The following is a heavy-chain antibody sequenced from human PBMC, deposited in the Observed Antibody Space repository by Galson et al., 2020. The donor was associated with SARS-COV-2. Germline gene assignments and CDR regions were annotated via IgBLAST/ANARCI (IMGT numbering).Heavy chain of an antibody. D-gene: IGHD3-9*01. CDR2: IYYSGST. V-gene: IGHV4-39*01. CDR1: GGSISSSSYY. CDR3: ATTLTFYDVLPGYRLPWFDP. Sequence: SQTLSLTCTVSGGSISSSSYYWGWIRQPPGKGLEWIGSIYYSGSTYYNPSLKSRVTISVDTSKNQFSLKLSSVTAADTAVYYCATTLTFYDVLPGYRLPWFDPCGQGTLVTVSS. J-gene: IGHJ5*02.